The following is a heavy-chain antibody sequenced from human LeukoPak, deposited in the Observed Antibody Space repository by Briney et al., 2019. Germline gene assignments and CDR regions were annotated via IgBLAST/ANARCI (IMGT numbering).Heavy chain of an antibody. V-gene: IGHV4-39*07. CDR3: ARDVLWFGELGSIDY. CDR2: IYYSGST. Sequence: SETLSLTCTVSGGSISSSSYYWGWIRQPPGKGLEWIGSIYYSGSTYYNPSLKSRVTISVDTSKNQFSLKLSSVTAADTAVYYCARDVLWFGELGSIDYWGQGTLVTVSS. D-gene: IGHD3-10*01. J-gene: IGHJ4*02. CDR1: GGSISSSSYY.